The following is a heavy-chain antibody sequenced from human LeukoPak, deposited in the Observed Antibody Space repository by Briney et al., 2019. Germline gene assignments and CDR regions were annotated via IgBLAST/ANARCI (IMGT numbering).Heavy chain of an antibody. CDR1: GFTFSSYS. J-gene: IGHJ6*03. Sequence: TPGGSLRLSCAASGFTFSSYSMNWVRQAPGKGLEWVSFISSSSSYIYYADSVKGRFTISRDNAKNSLYLQMNSLRAEDTALYYCARLSYCSGGSCYRETYYYYYMDVWGKGTTVTVSS. V-gene: IGHV3-21*04. CDR2: ISSSSSYI. CDR3: ARLSYCSGGSCYRETYYYYYMDV. D-gene: IGHD2-15*01.